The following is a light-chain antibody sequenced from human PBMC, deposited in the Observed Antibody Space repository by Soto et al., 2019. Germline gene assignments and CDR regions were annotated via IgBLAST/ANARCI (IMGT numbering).Light chain of an antibody. V-gene: IGKV1-5*03. CDR1: QSISDW. CDR2: KAS. Sequence: DIQMTQSPSTLSAFVGDRVTITCRASQSISDWVAWYQQQPGKAPKVLIYKASSLESGVPSRFSGSGSGTEFTLTITSLQPDDSATYYCHQYNFGLWTFGQGTKVEIK. J-gene: IGKJ1*01. CDR3: HQYNFGLWT.